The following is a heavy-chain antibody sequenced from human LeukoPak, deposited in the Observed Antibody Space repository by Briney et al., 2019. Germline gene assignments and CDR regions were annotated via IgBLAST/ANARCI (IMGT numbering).Heavy chain of an antibody. Sequence: PGGSLRLSCAASGFTFDEYAIRWVRQAPGKGLEWVSLISEDGSRTYYADSVKGRFTISRDNSKNSLYLQMNSLRTEDTAFYYCAKDLTQLYLAFDYWGQGTLVTVSS. J-gene: IGHJ4*02. V-gene: IGHV3-43*02. CDR1: GFTFDEYA. D-gene: IGHD5-18*01. CDR2: ISEDGSRT. CDR3: AKDLTQLYLAFDY.